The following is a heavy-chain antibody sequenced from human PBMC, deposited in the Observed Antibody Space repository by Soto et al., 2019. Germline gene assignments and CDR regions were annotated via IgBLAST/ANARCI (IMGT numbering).Heavy chain of an antibody. Sequence: ASVKVSCKASGYTFTSYGISWVRQAPGQGLEWMGWISAYNGNTNYAQKLQGRVTMTTDTSTSTAYMELRSLRSDDTAVYYCAREGGYYDSIELPTYYFVFCCQGTLVSLSS. CDR1: GYTFTSYG. CDR3: AREGGYYDSIELPTYYFVF. CDR2: ISAYNGNT. V-gene: IGHV1-18*01. J-gene: IGHJ4*02. D-gene: IGHD3-22*01.